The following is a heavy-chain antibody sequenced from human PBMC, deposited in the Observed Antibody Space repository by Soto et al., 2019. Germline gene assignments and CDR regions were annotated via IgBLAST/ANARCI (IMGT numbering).Heavy chain of an antibody. CDR3: ARRSSYYYDSSGYYYYFDY. CDR1: GGSISSSNW. V-gene: IGHV4-4*02. J-gene: IGHJ4*02. CDR2: IYHSGST. Sequence: SETLSLTCAVSGGSISSSNWWSWVRQPPGKGLEWIGEIYHSGSTNYNPSLKSRVTISVDKSKNQFSLKLSSVTAADTAVYYCARRSSYYYDSSGYYYYFDYWGQGTLVTVSS. D-gene: IGHD3-22*01.